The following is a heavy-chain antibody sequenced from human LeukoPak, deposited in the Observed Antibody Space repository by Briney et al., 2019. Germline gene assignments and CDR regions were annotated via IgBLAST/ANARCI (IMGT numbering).Heavy chain of an antibody. CDR1: GGSISSYY. J-gene: IGHJ4*02. V-gene: IGHV4-4*07. Sequence: ASETLSLTCTVSGGSISSYYWSWIRQPAGKGLEWIGRIYTSGSTNYNPSLKSRVTISVDTSKNQFSLKLSSVTAADTAVYYCARDREAYQPIIWGQGTLVTVSS. CDR3: ARDREAYQPII. CDR2: IYTSGST. D-gene: IGHD2-2*01.